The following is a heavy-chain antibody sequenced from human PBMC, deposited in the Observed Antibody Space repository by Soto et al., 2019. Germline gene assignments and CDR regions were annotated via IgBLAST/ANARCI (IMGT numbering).Heavy chain of an antibody. D-gene: IGHD2-8*01. V-gene: IGHV1-58*01. J-gene: IGHJ4*02. Sequence: SVKVSCKASGFTFTSSAFQWVRQARGQRLEWIGWIAVGSGYTKVSQRFQDRVTLTRDMSTSTTYMEVSRLTSEDTAIYFCAADATAWQQMVPSDYWGQGTLVTVSS. CDR2: IAVGSGYT. CDR3: AADATAWQQMVPSDY. CDR1: GFTFTSSA.